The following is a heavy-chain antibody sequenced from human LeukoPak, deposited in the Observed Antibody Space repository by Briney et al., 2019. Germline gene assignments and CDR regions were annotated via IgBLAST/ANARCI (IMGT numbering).Heavy chain of an antibody. Sequence: ASVKVSCKASGYTFTSYGISWVRQAPGQGLEWMGWISAYNGNTNYAQKLQGRVTMTTDTSTSTAYMELRSLRSDDTAVYYCARAVAGTNYYYYYYMDVWGKGTTVTVSS. CDR2: ISAYNGNT. V-gene: IGHV1-18*01. J-gene: IGHJ6*03. CDR3: ARAVAGTNYYYYYYMDV. D-gene: IGHD6-19*01. CDR1: GYTFTSYG.